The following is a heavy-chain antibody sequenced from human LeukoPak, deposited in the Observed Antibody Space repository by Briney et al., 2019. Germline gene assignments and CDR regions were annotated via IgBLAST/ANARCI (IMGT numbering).Heavy chain of an antibody. J-gene: IGHJ2*01. CDR3: ARDRYYYDSSWWYFDL. Sequence: SETLSLTCTVPGGSISSYYWSWIRQPPGKGLEGVGYIYYSGSTNYNPSLKSRVTISVDTSKNQFSLKLSSVTAADTAVYYCARDRYYYDSSWWYFDLWGRGTLVTVSS. D-gene: IGHD3-22*01. V-gene: IGHV4-59*01. CDR1: GGSISSYY. CDR2: IYYSGST.